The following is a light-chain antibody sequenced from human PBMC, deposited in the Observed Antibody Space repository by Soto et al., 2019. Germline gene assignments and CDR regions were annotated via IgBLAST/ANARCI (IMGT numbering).Light chain of an antibody. CDR3: QQSYGIPQT. J-gene: IGKJ1*01. CDR1: QNVNRY. CDR2: AAS. Sequence: IQLTQSPSSLSASVGDRVTITCRTSQNVNRYLNWYQEQPGKAPKLLIYAASILQSGVPSRFSGSGSGTDFTLAIISLQPEDFTTYYCQQSYGIPQTFGPGTKVEIK. V-gene: IGKV1-39*01.